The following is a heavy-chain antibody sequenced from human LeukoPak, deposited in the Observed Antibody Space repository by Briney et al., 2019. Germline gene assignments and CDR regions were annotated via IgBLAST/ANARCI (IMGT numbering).Heavy chain of an antibody. V-gene: IGHV3-48*02. CDR3: ARCSSGWYPGFDY. Sequence: PGGSLRLSCAASGFTFSSYSMTWVRQAPGKGLEWVSYISSSSSTIYYADSVKGRFTISRDNAKNSLYLQMNSLRDEDTAVYYCARCSSGWYPGFDYWGQGTLVTVSS. J-gene: IGHJ4*02. CDR2: ISSSSSTI. CDR1: GFTFSSYS. D-gene: IGHD6-19*01.